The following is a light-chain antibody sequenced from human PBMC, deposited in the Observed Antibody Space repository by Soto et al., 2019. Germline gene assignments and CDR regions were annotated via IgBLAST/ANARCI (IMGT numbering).Light chain of an antibody. CDR3: QHYNSYGT. J-gene: IGKJ1*01. Sequence: EIVMTQSPDTLSVSPGERATLSCRASQSVFSSLAWYQQKPGQAPRLLIYGAATRATGIPARFSGSGSGTEFTLTISSLQPDDFATYYCQHYNSYGTFGQGTKVDIK. CDR1: QSVFSS. CDR2: GAA. V-gene: IGKV3-15*01.